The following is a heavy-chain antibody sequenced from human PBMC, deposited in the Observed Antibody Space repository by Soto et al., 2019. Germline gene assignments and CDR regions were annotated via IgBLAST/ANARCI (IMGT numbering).Heavy chain of an antibody. V-gene: IGHV3-64D*06. CDR3: VKDRYIDY. CDR1: GFTFSSYA. Sequence: PGGSLRLSCSVPGFTFSSYAMHWVRQAPGKGLEYASSISSDGRKTYYADSVKGRFTISRDNSKNTLYLQMSSLRAEDTAIYYCVKDRYIDYWGQGTLVTVSS. J-gene: IGHJ4*02. CDR2: ISSDGRKT.